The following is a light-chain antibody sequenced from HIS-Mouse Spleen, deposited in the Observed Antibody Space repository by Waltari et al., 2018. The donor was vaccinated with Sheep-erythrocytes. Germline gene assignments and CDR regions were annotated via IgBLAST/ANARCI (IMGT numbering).Light chain of an antibody. J-gene: IGLJ1*01. V-gene: IGLV2-8*01. CDR3: QAWDSSIYV. Sequence: QSALTQPPSASGSPGQSVTISCTGTSSDVGGYNYVSWYQQHPGKAPKLMIYEVSKRPSGVPDRFSGSKSGNTASLTVSGLQAEDEADYYCQAWDSSIYVFGTGTKVTVL. CDR2: EVS. CDR1: SSDVGGYNY.